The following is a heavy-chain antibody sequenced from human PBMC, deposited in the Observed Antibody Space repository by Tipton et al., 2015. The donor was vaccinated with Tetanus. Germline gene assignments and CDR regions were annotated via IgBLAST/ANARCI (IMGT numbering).Heavy chain of an antibody. CDR2: IYPADSDT. D-gene: IGHD2-8*01. Sequence: VQLVQSGGEVKKPGESLKISCKGSGYIFTNYWIGWVRQMPGKGLEWMGIIYPADSDTRYSPSFQGQVTISVDKSKNTACLQWSSLKASETSMFYCARAHSSNGVCNFDFWGQGALVTVAS. CDR1: GYIFTNYW. CDR3: ARAHSSNGVCNFDF. V-gene: IGHV5-51*01. J-gene: IGHJ4*02.